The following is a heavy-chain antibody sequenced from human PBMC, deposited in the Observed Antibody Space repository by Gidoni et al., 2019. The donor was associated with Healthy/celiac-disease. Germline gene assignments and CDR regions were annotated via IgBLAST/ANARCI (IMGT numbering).Heavy chain of an antibody. V-gene: IGHV4-34*01. CDR1: GGSFSGYY. CDR2: INHSGST. CDR3: ATGISGPFDY. Sequence: QVQLQQWGAGLLKPSETLSLTCAVYGGSFSGYYWSWIRQPPGKGLEWIGEINHSGSTNYNPSLKSRVTISVDTSKNQFSLKLSSVTAADTAVYYCATGISGPFDYWCQGTLVTVSS. D-gene: IGHD2-15*01. J-gene: IGHJ4*02.